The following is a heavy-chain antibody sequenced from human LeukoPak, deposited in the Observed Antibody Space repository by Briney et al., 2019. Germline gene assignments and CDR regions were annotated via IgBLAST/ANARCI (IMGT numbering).Heavy chain of an antibody. V-gene: IGHV4-34*01. CDR2: INHSGST. Sequence: KPSETLSLTCAVYGGSFSGYYWSWIRQPPGKGLEWIGEINHSGSTNYNPSLKSRVTISVDTSKNQFSLKLSSVTAADTAVYYCAEGATFYYWGQGTLVTVSS. CDR1: GGSFSGYY. J-gene: IGHJ4*02. D-gene: IGHD5-12*01. CDR3: AEGATFYY.